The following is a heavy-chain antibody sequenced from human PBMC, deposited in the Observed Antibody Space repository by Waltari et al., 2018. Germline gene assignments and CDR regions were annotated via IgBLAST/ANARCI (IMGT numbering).Heavy chain of an antibody. CDR2: IYYSGSP. D-gene: IGHD2-21*01. Sequence: QLQLQESGPGLVKPSETLSLTCTVSGGSISSSSYYWGWIRQPPGKGLEWIGSIYYSGSPYYNPSLKSRVTISVDTSKNQFSLKLSSVTAADTAVYYCARLCGGDCYRSFDYWGQGTLVTVSS. CDR1: GGSISSSSYY. J-gene: IGHJ4*02. V-gene: IGHV4-39*01. CDR3: ARLCGGDCYRSFDY.